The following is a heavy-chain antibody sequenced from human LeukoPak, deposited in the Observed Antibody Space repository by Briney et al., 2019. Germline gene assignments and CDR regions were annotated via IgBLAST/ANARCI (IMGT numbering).Heavy chain of an antibody. CDR2: IRYDGSNK. V-gene: IGHV3-30*02. J-gene: IGHJ4*02. CDR3: ARARWLADYFDY. CDR1: GFAFSSYG. Sequence: GGTLRLSCAASGFAFSSYGMHWVRQAPGKGLEWVAFIRYDGSNKYYADSVKGRFTISRDNAKNSLYLQMNSLRAEDTAVYYCARARWLADYFDYWGQGTLVTVSS. D-gene: IGHD6-19*01.